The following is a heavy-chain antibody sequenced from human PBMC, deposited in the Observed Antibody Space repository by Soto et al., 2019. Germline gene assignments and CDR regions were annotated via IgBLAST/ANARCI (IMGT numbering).Heavy chain of an antibody. CDR1: GFTFSSYA. V-gene: IGHV3-23*01. CDR3: AKDPETLSGSYRFDP. Sequence: GGSLRLSCAASGFTFSSYAMSWVRQSPGKGLEWVSAISGSGGSTYYADSVKGRFTISRDNSKNTLYLQMNSLRAEDTAVYYCAKDPETLSGSYRFDPWGQGTLVTVSS. CDR2: ISGSGGST. J-gene: IGHJ5*02. D-gene: IGHD1-26*01.